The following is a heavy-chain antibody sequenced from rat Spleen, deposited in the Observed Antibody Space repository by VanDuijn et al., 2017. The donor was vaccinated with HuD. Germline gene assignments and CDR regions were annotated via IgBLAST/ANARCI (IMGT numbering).Heavy chain of an antibody. D-gene: IGHD1-10*01. CDR3: TSNNFDY. V-gene: IGHV5-31*01. CDR1: GFTFNQYW. Sequence: EVQLVESGGGLVQPGRSLKVSCLASGFTFNQYWMTWIRQAPGKGLEWVASITYTGGSTYYPDSVKGRFTISRDNAKSTLYLQMNSLRSEDTATYYCTSNNFDYWGQGVMVTVSS. J-gene: IGHJ2*01. CDR2: ITYTGGST.